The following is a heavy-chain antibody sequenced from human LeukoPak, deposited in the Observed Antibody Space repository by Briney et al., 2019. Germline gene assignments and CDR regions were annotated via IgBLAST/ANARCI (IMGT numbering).Heavy chain of an antibody. CDR3: ARGIVHLLWFGEEADAFDI. Sequence: ASVKVSRKASGYTFTSYDINWVRQATGQGLEWMGWMNPNSGNTGYAQKFQGRVTMTRNTSISTAYMELSSLRSEDTAVYYCARGIVHLLWFGEEADAFDIWGQGTMVTVSS. D-gene: IGHD3-10*01. V-gene: IGHV1-8*01. CDR2: MNPNSGNT. CDR1: GYTFTSYD. J-gene: IGHJ3*02.